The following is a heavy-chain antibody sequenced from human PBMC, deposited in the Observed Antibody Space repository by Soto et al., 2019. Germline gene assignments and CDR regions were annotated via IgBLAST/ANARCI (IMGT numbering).Heavy chain of an antibody. D-gene: IGHD3-22*01. CDR2: ISGSGGST. J-gene: IGHJ4*02. V-gene: IGHV3-23*01. Sequence: PGGSLSLSCAASGFSFSSYAMSWVRQAPGKGLEWVSAISGSGGSTYYADSVKGRFTISRDNSKNTLYLQMNSLRAEDTAVYYCANVPPPYDSSGYYLNYWGQGTLVTVSS. CDR1: GFSFSSYA. CDR3: ANVPPPYDSSGYYLNY.